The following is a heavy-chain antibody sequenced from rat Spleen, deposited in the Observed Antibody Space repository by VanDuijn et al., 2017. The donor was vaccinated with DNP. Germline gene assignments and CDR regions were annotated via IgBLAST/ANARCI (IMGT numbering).Heavy chain of an antibody. D-gene: IGHD4-3*01. CDR3: ARGGTSDY. V-gene: IGHV2-38*01. Sequence: QVQLKESGPGLVQPSRTLSLTCTVSGFSLTSFGVNWVRQPPGKGLEWIAAIWSGGSTYYNSVLKSRLSISRDTSKSQVFLKMSSLKTEDTATYYCARGGTSDYWGQGVMVTVSS. CDR2: IWSGGST. J-gene: IGHJ2*01. CDR1: GFSLTSFG.